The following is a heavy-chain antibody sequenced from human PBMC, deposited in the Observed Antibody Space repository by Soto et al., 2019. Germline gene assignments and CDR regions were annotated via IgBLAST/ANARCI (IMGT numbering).Heavy chain of an antibody. V-gene: IGHV1-69*12. J-gene: IGHJ4*02. CDR3: ARGVRPGTTYPWPLNY. CDR2: IIPIFGTA. D-gene: IGHD1-7*01. Sequence: QVQLVQSGAEVKKPGSSVKVSCKASGGTFSSYAISWVRQAPGQGLEWMGGIIPIFGTANYAQKFQGRVTITADESTSTAYLGLSSRRAEDTPVYYCARGVRPGTTYPWPLNYWGQGTLVTVSS. CDR1: GGTFSSYA.